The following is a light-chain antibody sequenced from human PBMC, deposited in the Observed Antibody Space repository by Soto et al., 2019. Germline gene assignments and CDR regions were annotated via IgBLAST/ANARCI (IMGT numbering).Light chain of an antibody. Sequence: QSVLPQPPSVAGAPGQRGTISCTGSSSNIGAGYDVHWYQQFPGTAPKLLLYGSTNRPSGVPDRFSGSQSGTSASLAIAGLQTEDEADYYCQSYDSSLSAVVFGGGTKLTVL. V-gene: IGLV1-40*01. CDR2: GST. J-gene: IGLJ2*01. CDR1: SSNIGAGYD. CDR3: QSYDSSLSAVV.